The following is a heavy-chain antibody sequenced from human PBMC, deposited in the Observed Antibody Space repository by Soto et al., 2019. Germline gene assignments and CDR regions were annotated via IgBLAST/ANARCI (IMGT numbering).Heavy chain of an antibody. Sequence: QVQLVESGGGVVQPGRSLRLSCAASGFTFSSYAMHWVRQAPGKGLEWVAVISYDGSNKYYADSVKGRFTISRDNSKNTLYLQMNSLRAEDXXVYYXAXXXXXXXXXXXXXXYYYYY. CDR3: AXXXXXXXXXXXXXXYYYYY. CDR1: GFTFSSYA. CDR2: ISYDGSNK. V-gene: IGHV3-30-3*01. J-gene: IGHJ6*03.